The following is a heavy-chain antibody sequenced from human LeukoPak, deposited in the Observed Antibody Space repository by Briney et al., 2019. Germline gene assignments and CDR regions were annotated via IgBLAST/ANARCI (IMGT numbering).Heavy chain of an antibody. CDR2: IWYDGSNK. D-gene: IGHD6-19*01. Sequence: PGRSLRLSCAASGFTFSSYGMHWVRQAPGKGLEWVAVIWYDGSNKYYADSVKGRFTISRDNSKNTLYLQMNSLRAEDTAVYYCARDEGPYSSGWYYYPTIYYYYGMDVWGQGTTVTVSS. CDR1: GFTFSSYG. J-gene: IGHJ6*02. CDR3: ARDEGPYSSGWYYYPTIYYYYGMDV. V-gene: IGHV3-33*01.